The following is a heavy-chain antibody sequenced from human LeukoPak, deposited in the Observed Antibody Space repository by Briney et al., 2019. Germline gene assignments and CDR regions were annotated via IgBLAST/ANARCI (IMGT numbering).Heavy chain of an antibody. Sequence: GGSLRLSCAASGFTFSSYSMNWVRQAPGKGLEWVSSISSSSSYIYYADSVKGRFTISRDNAKNSLYLQMNSLRAEDTAVYYCARDLGSSWQKSCNWFDPWGQGTLVTVSS. CDR1: GFTFSSYS. J-gene: IGHJ5*02. CDR3: ARDLGSSWQKSCNWFDP. V-gene: IGHV3-21*01. D-gene: IGHD6-13*01. CDR2: ISSSSSYI.